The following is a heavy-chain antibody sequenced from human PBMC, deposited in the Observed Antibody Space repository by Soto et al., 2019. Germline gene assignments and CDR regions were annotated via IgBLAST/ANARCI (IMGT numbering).Heavy chain of an antibody. CDR2: ISSSSSTI. Sequence: EVQLVESGGGLVQPGGSLRLSCAASGFTFSSYSMNWVRQAPGKGLEWVSYISSSSSTIYYADSVKGRFTISRDNATNSMYLQMNSLRAEDTAVYYCARDRSYYDILTGAYYYYYGMAVWGQGTTVTVSS. V-gene: IGHV3-48*01. J-gene: IGHJ6*02. CDR1: GFTFSSYS. D-gene: IGHD3-9*01. CDR3: ARDRSYYDILTGAYYYYYGMAV.